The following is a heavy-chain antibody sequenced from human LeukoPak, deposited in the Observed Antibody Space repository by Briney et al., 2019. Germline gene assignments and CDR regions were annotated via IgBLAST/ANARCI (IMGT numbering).Heavy chain of an antibody. CDR2: ISYDGSNK. Sequence: GRSLRLSCAASGFTFSSYGMHWVRQAPGKGLEWVAVISYDGSNKYYADSVKGRFTISRDNSKNTLYLQMNSLRAEDTAVYYCAKDLLPIVVVVAATPTFDYWGQGTLVTVSS. CDR1: GFTFSSYG. V-gene: IGHV3-30*18. CDR3: AKDLLPIVVVVAATPTFDY. J-gene: IGHJ4*02. D-gene: IGHD2-15*01.